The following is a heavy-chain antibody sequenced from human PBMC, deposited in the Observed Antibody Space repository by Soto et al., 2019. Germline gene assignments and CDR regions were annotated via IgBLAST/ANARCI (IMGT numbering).Heavy chain of an antibody. CDR3: GKTFTTVLPYFPY. D-gene: IGHD1-1*01. CDR1: GYTFIGYY. Sequence: PSVKVSCKASGYTFIGYYLHWVRQAPGQGLEWMGWINPNSGATNYAQKFQGWVTMTRDTSISTAYMELSRLTSDDTALYYCGKTFTTVLPYFPYWGQGTLVPVSS. J-gene: IGHJ4*02. V-gene: IGHV1-2*04. CDR2: INPNSGAT.